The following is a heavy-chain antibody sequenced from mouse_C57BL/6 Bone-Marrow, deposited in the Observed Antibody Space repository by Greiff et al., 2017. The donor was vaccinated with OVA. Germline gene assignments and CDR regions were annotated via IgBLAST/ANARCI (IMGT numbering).Heavy chain of an antibody. V-gene: IGHV1-19*01. CDR1: GYTFTDYY. Sequence: EVQLQQSGPVLVRPGASVKMSCKASGYTFTDYYMNWVKQSHGKSLEWIGVINPYNGGTSYNQKFKVKATLTVDKSSSTAYMELNSLTSEDSAVYDCARMGDYDGSSGYFDVWGTGTTVTVSS. CDR3: ARMGDYDGSSGYFDV. J-gene: IGHJ1*03. D-gene: IGHD1-1*01. CDR2: INPYNGGT.